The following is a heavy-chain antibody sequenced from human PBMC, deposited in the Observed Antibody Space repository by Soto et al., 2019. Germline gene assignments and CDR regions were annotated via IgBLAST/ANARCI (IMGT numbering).Heavy chain of an antibody. CDR2: ISGSGGNT. Sequence: EVQLLESGGGLVQPGGSLRLSCAASGFTFSSYAMNWVRQAPGKGLEWVSVISGSGGNTYYADSVKGRFTISRDNSKNTLYLQMNSLRAEDTAVYYCASRSSGWYFDYWGQGTLVTVSS. J-gene: IGHJ4*02. D-gene: IGHD6-19*01. V-gene: IGHV3-23*01. CDR1: GFTFSSYA. CDR3: ASRSSGWYFDY.